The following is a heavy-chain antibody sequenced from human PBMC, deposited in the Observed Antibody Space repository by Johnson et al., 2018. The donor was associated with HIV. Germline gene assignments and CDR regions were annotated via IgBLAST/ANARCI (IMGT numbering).Heavy chain of an antibody. CDR2: ISYDGSKK. Sequence: VQLVESGGALIQPGGSLRLSCAASGFTVSGDHMSWVRQAPGKGLEWVAVISYDGSKKYYADSVKGRFTISRDNSKNTLYLQLNSLRAEDTAVYYCARDGGGARQGAFDIWGQGTMVTVSS. D-gene: IGHD6-6*01. CDR3: ARDGGGARQGAFDI. V-gene: IGHV3-30*03. J-gene: IGHJ3*02. CDR1: GFTVSGDH.